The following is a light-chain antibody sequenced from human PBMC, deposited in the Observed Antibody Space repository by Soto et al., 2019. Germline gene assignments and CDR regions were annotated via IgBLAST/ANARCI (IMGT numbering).Light chain of an antibody. J-gene: IGKJ4*01. CDR2: GAS. V-gene: IGKV3-20*01. CDR1: QSVRGTY. CDR3: HHYGTAPLT. Sequence: EIVLTQSPGTLSLSPGERVTLSCRASQSVRGTYLAWYQHKPGQAPRLLIYGASSRATGIPDRFSGSGSGADFTLTISRLEPEDFAVYFCHHYGTAPLTFGGGTKVEIK.